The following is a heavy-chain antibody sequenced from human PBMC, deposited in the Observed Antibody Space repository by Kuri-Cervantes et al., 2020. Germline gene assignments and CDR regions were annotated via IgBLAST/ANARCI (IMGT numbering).Heavy chain of an antibody. J-gene: IGHJ3*02. CDR2: ISYDGSNK. CDR1: GFTVSSNY. Sequence: GESLKISCAASGFTVSSNYMSWVRQAPGKGLEWVAVISYDGSNKYYADSVKGRFTISRDNSKNTLYLQMNSLRAEDTAVYYCARDLHSSGWHPRLGDVAFDIWGQGTMVTVSS. CDR3: ARDLHSSGWHPRLGDVAFDI. V-gene: IGHV3-30-3*01. D-gene: IGHD6-19*01.